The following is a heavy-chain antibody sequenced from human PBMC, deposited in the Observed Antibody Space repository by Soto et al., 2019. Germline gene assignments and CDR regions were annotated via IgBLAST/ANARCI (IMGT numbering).Heavy chain of an antibody. D-gene: IGHD2-8*01. CDR1: GYSFTDYH. CDR3: ARGDSTDCSNGVCSFFYNHDLDV. J-gene: IGHJ6*02. Sequence: GPVKVPCQASGYSFTDYHIHWVRQAPGQGLEWLGRINPKSGGTSTAQKFQGWVTMTTDTSISTASMELTRLTSDDTAIYYCARGDSTDCSNGVCSFFYNHDLDVWGQGTTVTVSS. CDR2: INPKSGGT. V-gene: IGHV1-2*04.